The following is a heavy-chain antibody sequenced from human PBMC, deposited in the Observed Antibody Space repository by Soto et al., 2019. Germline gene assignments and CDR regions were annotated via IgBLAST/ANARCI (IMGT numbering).Heavy chain of an antibody. CDR1: GFTFSSYW. V-gene: IGHV3-7*01. J-gene: IGHJ6*02. CDR2: IKQDGSEK. CDR3: ARVGYSGYDWINGDYYYYGMDV. D-gene: IGHD5-12*01. Sequence: GGSLRLSCAASGFTFSSYWMSWVRQAPGKGLEWVANIKQDGSEKYYVDSVKGRFTISRDNAKNSLYLQMNSLRAEDTAVYYCARVGYSGYDWINGDYYYYGMDVWGQGTTVTVSS.